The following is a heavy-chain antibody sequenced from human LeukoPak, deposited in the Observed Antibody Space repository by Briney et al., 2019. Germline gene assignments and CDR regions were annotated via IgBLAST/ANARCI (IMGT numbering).Heavy chain of an antibody. Sequence: GGSLRLSCTASGFTFGDYAMSWVRQAPGEGLEWVGFIRSKAYGGTTEYAASVKGRFTISRDDSKSIAYLQMNSPKTEDTAVYYCTRKARPVLLWFGESYFDYWGQGTLVTVSS. J-gene: IGHJ4*02. D-gene: IGHD3-10*01. V-gene: IGHV3-49*04. CDR3: TRKARPVLLWFGESYFDY. CDR2: IRSKAYGGTT. CDR1: GFTFGDYA.